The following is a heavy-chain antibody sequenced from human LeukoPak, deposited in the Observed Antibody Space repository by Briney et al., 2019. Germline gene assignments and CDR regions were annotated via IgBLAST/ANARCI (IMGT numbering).Heavy chain of an antibody. J-gene: IGHJ4*02. CDR3: AISQGSYYDTSGYLGGDY. CDR2: ISAYSGNT. D-gene: IGHD3-22*01. Sequence: ASVKVSCRASGYTFTNYGIFWVRQAPGQGLEWMGWISAYSGNTNYAQKLQGRVTMTTETSTSTAYMELESLRSDDTAVYYCAISQGSYYDTSGYLGGDYWGQGTLVTVSS. V-gene: IGHV1-18*01. CDR1: GYTFTNYG.